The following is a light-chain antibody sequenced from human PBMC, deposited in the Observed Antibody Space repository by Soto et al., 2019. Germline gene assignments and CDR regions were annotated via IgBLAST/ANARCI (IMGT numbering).Light chain of an antibody. CDR2: EVS. Sequence: QSVLTQPPSASGSPGQSVTISCTGTSSDVGAYNYVSWYQQYPGKAPKLMIYEVSKRPSGVPDRFSGSKSGKTASLTVSRLQPEDEADYYCTSYAGSNIWVFGGGTKVTVL. CDR1: SSDVGAYNY. V-gene: IGLV2-8*01. CDR3: TSYAGSNIWV. J-gene: IGLJ3*02.